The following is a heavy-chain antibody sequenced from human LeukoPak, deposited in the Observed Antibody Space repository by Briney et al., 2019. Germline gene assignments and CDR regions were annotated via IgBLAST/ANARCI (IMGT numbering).Heavy chain of an antibody. D-gene: IGHD1-26*01. CDR1: GYTFASYG. Sequence: ASVKVSCKASGYTFASYGIGWVRRAPGQGLEWMGYFSAYNGNTNYAQKFLDRVTMTTDTSTSTAYMELRSLRSDDTAVYYCARGLSGSYFSFQYWGQGTLVTVSS. V-gene: IGHV1-18*01. CDR2: FSAYNGNT. J-gene: IGHJ1*01. CDR3: ARGLSGSYFSFQY.